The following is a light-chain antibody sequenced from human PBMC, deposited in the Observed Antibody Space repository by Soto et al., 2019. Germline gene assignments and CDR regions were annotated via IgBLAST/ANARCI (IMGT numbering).Light chain of an antibody. CDR3: QQYNNYWT. V-gene: IGKV1-5*01. CDR1: ESIGDS. J-gene: IGKJ1*01. Sequence: DIQMTQSPSTLSASVGDRVTITCRASESIGDSLAWYQQKPGNAPKVLIYDASTLQGGVPSRFSGSGSGTEFTLTISSLQPDDFAAYYCQQYNNYWTFGQGTKV. CDR2: DAS.